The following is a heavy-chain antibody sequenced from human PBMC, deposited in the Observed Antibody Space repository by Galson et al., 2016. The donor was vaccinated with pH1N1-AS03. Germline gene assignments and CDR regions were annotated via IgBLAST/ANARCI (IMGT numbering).Heavy chain of an antibody. V-gene: IGHV3-30*04. CDR3: ARETVVGTGFEY. J-gene: IGHJ4*02. D-gene: IGHD6-19*01. Sequence: SLRLSCAGSGFTFIPYAMHWVRQAPGKGLEWVAVISSDGSNKYYSDSGKGRFTISRDNSKSTLYLQMNSLRAEDSAVYYCARETVVGTGFEYWGQGTLVTVSS. CDR1: GFTFIPYA. CDR2: ISSDGSNK.